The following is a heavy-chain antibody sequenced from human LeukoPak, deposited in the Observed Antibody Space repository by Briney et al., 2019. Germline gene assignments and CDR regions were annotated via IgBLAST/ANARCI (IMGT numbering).Heavy chain of an antibody. J-gene: IGHJ4*02. V-gene: IGHV4-4*02. Sequence: KTSGTLSLTCAVSGGSISSSNWWSWVRQPPGKGLEWIGEIYHSGSTNYNPSLKSRVTISVDKSKNQFSLKLSSVTAADTAVYYCARVPRYSSSWYFDYWGQGTLVTVSS. CDR3: ARVPRYSSSWYFDY. D-gene: IGHD6-13*01. CDR2: IYHSGST. CDR1: GGSISSSNW.